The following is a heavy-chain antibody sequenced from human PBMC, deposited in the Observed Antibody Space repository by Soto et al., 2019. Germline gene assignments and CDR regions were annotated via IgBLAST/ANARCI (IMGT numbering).Heavy chain of an antibody. CDR2: IYYSGST. V-gene: IGHV4-59*01. CDR1: GGSISSYY. CDR3: ARMDIVLVPAAMKTNTYNRFDP. D-gene: IGHD2-2*03. Sequence: LETLSLTCTVSGGSISSYYWSWIRQPPGKGLEWIGYIYYSGSTNYNPSLKSRVTISVDTSKNQFSLRLSSVTAADTAVYYCARMDIVLVPAAMKTNTYNRFDPWGQGTLVTVSS. J-gene: IGHJ5*02.